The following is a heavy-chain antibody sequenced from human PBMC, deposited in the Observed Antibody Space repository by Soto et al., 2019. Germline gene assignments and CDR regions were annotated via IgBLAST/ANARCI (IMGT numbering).Heavy chain of an antibody. Sequence: PSETLSLTCSVSGYSVTSSDYYWAWIRQPPGKGLEWIGSMFYSGLTYYNPSLKSRVTLSVDTSKNQFSVRLNSVTAADTAVYYCAPLSVSLSGPYGIHVWRQRTTVTVSS. CDR3: APLSVSLSGPYGIHV. J-gene: IGHJ6*02. CDR1: GYSVTSSDYY. CDR2: MFYSGLT. D-gene: IGHD2-15*01. V-gene: IGHV4-39*01.